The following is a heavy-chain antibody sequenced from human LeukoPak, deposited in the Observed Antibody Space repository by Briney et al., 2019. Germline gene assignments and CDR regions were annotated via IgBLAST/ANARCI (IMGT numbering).Heavy chain of an antibody. CDR2: INDDGSTT. CDR1: GFTFSNYW. Sequence: GGSRKLSCAASGFTFSNYWMQWVRQAPGKGLVWVSRINDDGSTTSYADSVKGRFTISRDNAKNTLYLQMNSLRAEDTAVYYCVRDHDPNAHWYFDLWGRGTLVAVSS. V-gene: IGHV3-74*01. J-gene: IGHJ2*01. CDR3: VRDHDPNAHWYFDL.